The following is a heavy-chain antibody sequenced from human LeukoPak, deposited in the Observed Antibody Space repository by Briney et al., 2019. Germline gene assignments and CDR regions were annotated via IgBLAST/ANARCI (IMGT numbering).Heavy chain of an antibody. CDR3: ARYYGGNPRTFDY. D-gene: IGHD4-23*01. J-gene: IGHJ4*02. Sequence: SETLSLTCTASGGSISSYYWSWIRQPQGRARGGFGYIYYSGSTYYDPSLKSRVTISVDTSKNQFSLKLNSVAAADTAVYYCARYYGGNPRTFDYWGQGTLVTVSS. V-gene: IGHV4-59*06. CDR2: IYYSGST. CDR1: GGSISSYY.